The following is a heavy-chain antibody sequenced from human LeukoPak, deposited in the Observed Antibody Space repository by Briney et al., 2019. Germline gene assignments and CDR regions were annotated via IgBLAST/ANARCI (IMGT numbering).Heavy chain of an antibody. V-gene: IGHV4-4*07. D-gene: IGHD3-3*01. CDR1: GGSISSYY. J-gene: IGHJ6*03. Sequence: PSETLSLTCTVSGGSISSYYWSWIRQPAGKGLEWIGRIYTSGSTNYNPSLKSRVTMSVDTSKNQFSLKLSSVTAADTAVYYCARVTYYDFWSGLHMDVWGKGTTVTVSS. CDR3: ARVTYYDFWSGLHMDV. CDR2: IYTSGST.